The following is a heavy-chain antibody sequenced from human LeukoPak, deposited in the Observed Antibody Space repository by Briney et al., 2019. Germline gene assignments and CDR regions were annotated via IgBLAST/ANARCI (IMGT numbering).Heavy chain of an antibody. Sequence: PSETLSLTCTVSGGSVSSGSYYWSWIRQPPGKGLEWIGYIYYSGSTSYNPSLKSRVTISVDTSKNQFSLKLSSVTAADTAVYYCAREPFRVYYFDYWGQGTLVTVSS. CDR2: IYYSGST. J-gene: IGHJ4*02. CDR1: GGSVSSGSYY. V-gene: IGHV4-61*01. D-gene: IGHD2/OR15-2a*01. CDR3: AREPFRVYYFDY.